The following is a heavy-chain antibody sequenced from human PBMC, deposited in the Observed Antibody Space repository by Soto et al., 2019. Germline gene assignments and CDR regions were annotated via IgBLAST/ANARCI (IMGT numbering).Heavy chain of an antibody. V-gene: IGHV3-30*18. J-gene: IGHJ4*02. D-gene: IGHD6-13*01. CDR3: AKDPGYSSSWYYFDY. CDR1: GFTFSRYG. CDR2: ISYDGSNK. Sequence: GGSLRLSCAASGFTFSRYGMHWVRQAPGKGLEWVAVISYDGSNKYYADSVKGRFTISRDNSKNTLYLQMNSLRAEDTAVYYCAKDPGYSSSWYYFDYWGQGTLVTVSS.